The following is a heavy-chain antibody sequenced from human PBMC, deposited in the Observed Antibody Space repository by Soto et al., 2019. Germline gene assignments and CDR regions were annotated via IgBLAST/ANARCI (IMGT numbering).Heavy chain of an antibody. CDR2: INPNSGGT. D-gene: IGHD6-19*01. CDR1: GYTFTGYY. CDR3: ARSVAVPGAHIDY. Sequence: ASVKVSCKASGYTFTGYYMHWVRQAPGQGLEWMGWINPNSGGTNYAQKFRGWVTMTRDTSISTAYMELSRLRSDDTAVYYCARSVAVPGAHIDYWGQGTQVTVSS. J-gene: IGHJ4*02. V-gene: IGHV1-2*04.